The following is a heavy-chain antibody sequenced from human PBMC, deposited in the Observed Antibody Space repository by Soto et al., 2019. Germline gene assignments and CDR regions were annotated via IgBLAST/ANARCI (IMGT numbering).Heavy chain of an antibody. D-gene: IGHD6-13*01. CDR2: IHHSGST. CDR1: GESFNGYY. Sequence: SETLSLTCTAYGESFNGYYWSWIRQPPGKGLEWIGEIHHSGSTNYNPSLKSRVTFSIDTSKRQFSLKVRSVTAADTAVYYCARGKRGSSWYRGEEKYYYYGMDVWGQGAPVTVSS. CDR3: ARGKRGSSWYRGEEKYYYYGMDV. V-gene: IGHV4-34*01. J-gene: IGHJ6*02.